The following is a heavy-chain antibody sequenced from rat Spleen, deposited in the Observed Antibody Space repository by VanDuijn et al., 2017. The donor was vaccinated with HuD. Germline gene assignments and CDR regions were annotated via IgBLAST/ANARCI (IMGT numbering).Heavy chain of an antibody. CDR1: GFSLSNYG. V-gene: IGHV2-13*01. D-gene: IGHD1-12*03. CDR3: TRGYYDGYYHVRFAY. CDR2: IWGNGSP. J-gene: IGHJ3*01. Sequence: VQLKESGPGLVQPSQTLSLTCTVSGFSLSNYGVIWVRQPPGKGLEWMGVIWGNGSPNYNSALKSRLSISRDTSKSQVFLKMNSLQTDDTAIYFCTRGYYDGYYHVRFAYWGQGTLVTVSS.